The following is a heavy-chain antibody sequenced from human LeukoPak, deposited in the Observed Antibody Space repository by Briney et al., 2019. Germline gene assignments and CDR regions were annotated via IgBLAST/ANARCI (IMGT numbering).Heavy chain of an antibody. Sequence: SETLSLTCTVSGGSISGGGYYWSWIRQPPGKGLEWIGYIYHSGSTYYNPSLKSRVTISVDRSKNQFSLKLSSVTAADTAVYYCARALITMVRGVFTGGGFDPWGQGTLVTVSS. CDR1: GGSISGGGYY. CDR2: IYHSGST. CDR3: ARALITMVRGVFTGGGFDP. J-gene: IGHJ5*02. V-gene: IGHV4-30-2*01. D-gene: IGHD3-10*01.